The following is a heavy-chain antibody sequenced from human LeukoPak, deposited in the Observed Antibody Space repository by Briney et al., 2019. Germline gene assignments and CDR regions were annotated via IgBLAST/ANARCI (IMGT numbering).Heavy chain of an antibody. CDR3: ARDRGGYTYSHDY. V-gene: IGHV4-4*02. CDR1: GGSISSNNW. Sequence: PAETLSLTCAVSGGSISSNNWWIWVRQSPEEGLEWIGEIYHDGSTNYNPSLKSRVTISMDKSKNQLSLKLNFVTAADTAVYYCARDRGGYTYSHDYWGQGTLVTVPS. CDR2: IYHDGST. J-gene: IGHJ4*02. D-gene: IGHD5-18*01.